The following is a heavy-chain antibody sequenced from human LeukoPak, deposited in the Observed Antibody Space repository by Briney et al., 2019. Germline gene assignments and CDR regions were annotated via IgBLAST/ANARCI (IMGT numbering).Heavy chain of an antibody. CDR2: IYTSGST. D-gene: IGHD6-19*01. CDR3: ARDSGLEFDP. CDR1: GGSISSYY. V-gene: IGHV4-59*01. J-gene: IGHJ5*02. Sequence: SETLSLTCTVSGGSISSYYWSWIRQPPGKGLEWIGYIYTSGSTNYNPSLKSRVTMSVDTSKNQFSLKLSSVTAADTAVYYCARDSGLEFDPWGQGTLVTVSS.